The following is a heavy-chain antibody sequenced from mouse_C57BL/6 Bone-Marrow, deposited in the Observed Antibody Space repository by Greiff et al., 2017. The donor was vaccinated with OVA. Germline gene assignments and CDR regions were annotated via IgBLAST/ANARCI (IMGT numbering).Heavy chain of an antibody. CDR2: IRNKPNGSTT. V-gene: IGHV7-3*01. CDR1: GFTFTNYY. J-gene: IGHJ2*01. CDR3: ARYKGRVAVDYFDY. Sequence: EVKVVESGGGLVQPGDSLSLSCAASGFTFTNYYMSWVRQPPGKALEWLAFIRNKPNGSTTEYSASVKGRFTMYRDNSQSILYLQMNALRAEDSATYYCARYKGRVAVDYFDYWGQGTALTVSS. D-gene: IGHD1-1*01.